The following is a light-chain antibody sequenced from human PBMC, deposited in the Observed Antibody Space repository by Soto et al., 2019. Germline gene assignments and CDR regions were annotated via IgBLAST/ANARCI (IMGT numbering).Light chain of an antibody. V-gene: IGKV1-5*03. CDR1: QSISSW. CDR2: KAS. CDR3: QQYNSFTWR. Sequence: DIQMTQSPSTLSASVGDRVTITCRASQSISSWLAWYQQKPGKAPKLLIYKASSLESGVPSRFKGSGSGTEFTLTISSLQPDDFATYYCQQYNSFTWRFGQGTKV. J-gene: IGKJ1*01.